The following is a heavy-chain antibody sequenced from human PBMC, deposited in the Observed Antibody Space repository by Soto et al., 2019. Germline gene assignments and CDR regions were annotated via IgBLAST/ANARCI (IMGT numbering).Heavy chain of an antibody. D-gene: IGHD4-17*01. V-gene: IGHV3-11*04. CDR1: GFTFSDYY. CDR2: ISSSGSTI. J-gene: IGHJ5*02. Sequence: GGSLRLSCAASGFTFSDYYMSWIRQAPGKGLEWVSYISSSGSTIYYADSVKGRFTISRDNSRNTMYLQMNSLRAEDTAVYYCARSSDYGGVVSNWFDPWGQGTLVTVSS. CDR3: ARSSDYGGVVSNWFDP.